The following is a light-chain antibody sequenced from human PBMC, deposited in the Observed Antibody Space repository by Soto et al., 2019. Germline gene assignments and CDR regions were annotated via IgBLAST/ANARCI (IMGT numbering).Light chain of an antibody. CDR2: GAS. CDR1: QSVSSTY. J-gene: IGKJ1*01. Sequence: IVLTQSPGTLSLSPGGRATPSCRASQSVSSTYLAWYQQKPGQAPRLLIFGASSRATGVPDRFSGSGSGTDFTLTISRLEPEDFAVYYCQEYGTSRTFGQGTKVDIK. CDR3: QEYGTSRT. V-gene: IGKV3-20*01.